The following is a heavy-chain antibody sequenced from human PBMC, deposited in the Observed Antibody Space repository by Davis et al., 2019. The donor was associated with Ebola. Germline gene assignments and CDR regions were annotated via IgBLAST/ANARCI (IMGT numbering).Heavy chain of an antibody. CDR2: LNPSAGST. CDR3: ARGMGV. J-gene: IGHJ6*02. V-gene: IGHV1-46*01. Sequence: VSVTVPRMPSLYILTSYYMHWVRHPHGQGLEWMGILNPSAGSTSYAQKFQGRVTMTRDTFTSTVYMELSSLRSEDTAVYYCARGMGVWGQGTTVTVSS. CDR1: LYILTSYY.